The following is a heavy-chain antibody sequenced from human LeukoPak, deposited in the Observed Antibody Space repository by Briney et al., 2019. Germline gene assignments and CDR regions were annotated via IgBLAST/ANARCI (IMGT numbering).Heavy chain of an antibody. CDR3: ASAIYVDTAMVNY. CDR1: GGSFSNYY. J-gene: IGHJ4*02. V-gene: IGHV4-38-2*01. D-gene: IGHD5-18*01. CDR2: IYHSGST. Sequence: SETLSLTCAVYGGSFSNYYWGWIRQPPGKGLEWIGSIYHSGSTYYNPSLKSRVTISVDTSKNQFSLKLSSVTAADTAVYYCASAIYVDTAMVNYWGQGTLVTVSS.